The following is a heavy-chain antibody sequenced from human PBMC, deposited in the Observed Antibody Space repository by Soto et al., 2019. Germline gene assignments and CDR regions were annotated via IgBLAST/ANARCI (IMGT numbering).Heavy chain of an antibody. CDR3: AHRRGVSRRGWFDP. D-gene: IGHD3-10*01. CDR1: GFSLSTSGVG. Sequence: QITLKESGPTLVKPTQTLTLTCTFSGFSLSTSGVGVGWIRQPPVKALEWLALIYWDDDKRYSPSLKSRLTITQDTSKNQVVLTMTNMDPVDTATYYCAHRRGVSRRGWFDPWGQGTLVTVSS. V-gene: IGHV2-5*02. CDR2: IYWDDDK. J-gene: IGHJ5*02.